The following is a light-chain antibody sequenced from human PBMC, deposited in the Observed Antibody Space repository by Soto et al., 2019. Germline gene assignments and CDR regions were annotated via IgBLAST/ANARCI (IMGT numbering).Light chain of an antibody. V-gene: IGKV3-15*01. CDR3: QQYNNWPRT. CDR1: QSVSSN. Sequence: VITKTTATLSVSPGERVTLSCRASQSVSSNLAWYQQKPGQTPRLLIYDASTGATGIPARFSGSGSGTEFTLTISSLQSEDFAVYYCQQYNNWPRTFGQGTKVDIK. CDR2: DAS. J-gene: IGKJ1*01.